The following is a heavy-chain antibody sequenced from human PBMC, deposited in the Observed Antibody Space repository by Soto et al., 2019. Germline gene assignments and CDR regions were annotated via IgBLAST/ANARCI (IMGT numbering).Heavy chain of an antibody. CDR2: IYYSGST. Sequence: PSETLSLTCTVSGGSISSSSYYWGWIRQPPGKGLEWIGNIYYSGSTNYNPSLKSRVTISVDTSKNQFSLKLSSVTAADTAVYYCARGSTTEKVDSWGQGILVTVSS. CDR3: ARGSTTEKVDS. V-gene: IGHV4-39*07. J-gene: IGHJ4*02. CDR1: GGSISSSSYY.